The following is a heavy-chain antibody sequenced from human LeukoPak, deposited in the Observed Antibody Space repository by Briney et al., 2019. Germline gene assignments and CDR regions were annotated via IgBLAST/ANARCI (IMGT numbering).Heavy chain of an antibody. CDR1: GGSFGSYH. V-gene: IGHV4-4*07. Sequence: SETLSLTCTISGGSFGSYHWNWLRQPAGKGLEWIGRIYATGITLYDPSLNSRVTMSVDTSRNQFSLKLTSLTAADTAVYYCARGDSGVDTRIDYWGQGTLVTVSS. CDR2: IYATGIT. CDR3: ARGDSGVDTRIDY. J-gene: IGHJ4*02. D-gene: IGHD3-3*01.